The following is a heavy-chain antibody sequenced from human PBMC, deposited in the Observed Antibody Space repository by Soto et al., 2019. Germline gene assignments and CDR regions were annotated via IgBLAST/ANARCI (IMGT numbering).Heavy chain of an antibody. J-gene: IGHJ3*02. CDR2: ISAYNGNT. CDR1: GYTFTSYG. Sequence: ASVKVSCKASGYTFTSYGISWVRQAPGQGLEWMRWISAYNGNTNYAQKLQGRVTMTTDTSTSTAYMELRSLRSDDTAVYYCARIRSYSSSWRIDAFDIWGQGTMVTVSS. CDR3: ARIRSYSSSWRIDAFDI. D-gene: IGHD6-13*01. V-gene: IGHV1-18*01.